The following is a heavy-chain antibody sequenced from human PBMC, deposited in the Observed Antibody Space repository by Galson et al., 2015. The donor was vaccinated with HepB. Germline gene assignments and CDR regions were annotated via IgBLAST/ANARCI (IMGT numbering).Heavy chain of an antibody. Sequence: SLRLSCAASGFTFSSYAMHWVRQAPGKGLEWVAVISYDGSNKYYADSVKGRFTISRDNSKNTLYLQMNSLRAEDTAVYYCARGGFVLMVYAMGYWGQGTLVTVSS. V-gene: IGHV3-30-3*01. CDR1: GFTFSSYA. D-gene: IGHD2-8*01. J-gene: IGHJ4*02. CDR3: ARGGFVLMVYAMGY. CDR2: ISYDGSNK.